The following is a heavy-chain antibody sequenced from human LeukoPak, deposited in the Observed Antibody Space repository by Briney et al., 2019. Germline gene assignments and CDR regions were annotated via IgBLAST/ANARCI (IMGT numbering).Heavy chain of an antibody. V-gene: IGHV1-2*06. D-gene: IGHD1-14*01. CDR1: GYTFTGYY. CDR2: INPNSGFT. CDR3: ARGTGNQDY. J-gene: IGHJ4*02. Sequence: AXVKVSXKASGYTFTGYYMHWVRQAPGQGLEWMGRINPNSGFTNYAQNFQGRVTMTRDTSITTAYMELSRLRSDDTAVYYCARGTGNQDYWGQGTLVTVSS.